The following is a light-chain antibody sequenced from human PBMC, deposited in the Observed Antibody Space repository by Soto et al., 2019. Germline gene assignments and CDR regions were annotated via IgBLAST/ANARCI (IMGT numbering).Light chain of an antibody. CDR2: DVN. CDR3: CSYADTYTVL. CDR1: SSDVGGYNY. J-gene: IGLJ2*01. Sequence: QSALTQPRSVSGSPGQSVTISCTGTSSDVGGYNYVSWYQQHPGKAPKLMIYDVNRRPSGVPGRFSGSKSGNTASLTISGLQAEDEGDYYCCSYADTYTVLFGGGTKLTVL. V-gene: IGLV2-11*01.